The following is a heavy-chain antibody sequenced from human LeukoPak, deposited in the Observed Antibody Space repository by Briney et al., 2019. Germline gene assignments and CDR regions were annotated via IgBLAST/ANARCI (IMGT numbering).Heavy chain of an antibody. Sequence: GASVKVSCKVSGYTLTELSMHWVRQAPGTGLEWMGGFDPEDGETIYAQKFQGRVTMTEDTSTDTAYMELSSLRSEDTAVYYCATRYSSGARGSFDYWGQGTLVTVSS. J-gene: IGHJ4*02. D-gene: IGHD6-19*01. CDR2: FDPEDGET. CDR3: ATRYSSGARGSFDY. CDR1: GYTLTELS. V-gene: IGHV1-24*01.